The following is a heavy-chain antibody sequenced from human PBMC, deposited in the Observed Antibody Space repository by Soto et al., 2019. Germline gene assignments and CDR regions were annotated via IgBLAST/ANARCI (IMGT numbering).Heavy chain of an antibody. CDR1: GGSISSYY. CDR3: ARTHYYDTVIYFDY. Sequence: SETLSLTCTVSGGSISSYYWSWIRQTPGKGLEWIGYIYYSGSTNYNPSLKSRVTISVDTSKNQFSLKLSSVTAADTAVYYCARTHYYDTVIYFDYWGQGTLVTVSS. J-gene: IGHJ4*02. D-gene: IGHD3-22*01. V-gene: IGHV4-59*08. CDR2: IYYSGST.